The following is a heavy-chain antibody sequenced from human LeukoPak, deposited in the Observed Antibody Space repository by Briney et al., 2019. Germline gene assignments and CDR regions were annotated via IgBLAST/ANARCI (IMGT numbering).Heavy chain of an antibody. CDR1: GYTFTGYY. V-gene: IGHV1-2*02. D-gene: IGHD6-13*01. J-gene: IGHJ1*01. CDR3: ARAHHSSSTTEH. CDR2: INPNSGGT. Sequence: ASVKVSCKASGYTFTGYYMHWVRQAPGQGLEWMGWINPNSGGTNYAQKFQGRVTMTRDTSISTAYMELSRLRSDDTAVYYCARAHHSSSTTEHWGQGTLVTVSS.